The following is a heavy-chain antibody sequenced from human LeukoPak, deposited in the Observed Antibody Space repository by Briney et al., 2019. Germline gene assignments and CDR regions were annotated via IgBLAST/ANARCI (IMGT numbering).Heavy chain of an antibody. Sequence: ASVKVSCKASGYTFTAYHLHWVQQAPGQALEWMGWVNPNSGDISYAQKFQGRVTMTSDSSITTAYMDLSGLTSDDSAVYFCARDCRVGHTTECWFDPWGQGTLVTVSS. CDR3: ARDCRVGHTTECWFDP. J-gene: IGHJ5*02. D-gene: IGHD1-26*01. V-gene: IGHV1-2*02. CDR2: VNPNSGDI. CDR1: GYTFTAYH.